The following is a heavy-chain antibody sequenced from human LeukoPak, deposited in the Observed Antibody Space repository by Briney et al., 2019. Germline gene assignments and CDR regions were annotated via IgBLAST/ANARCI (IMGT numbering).Heavy chain of an antibody. CDR2: INSEGTST. CDR3: VRGLDS. V-gene: IGHV3-74*01. Sequence: PSGSLTLSCAASGFTFSSDWMHWLRQAPGKGRVCVSYINSEGTSTNYADSVRGRFTISRYKAKETLYLQMNSLRDEDTALYYCVRGLDSWG. CDR1: GFTFSSDW. D-gene: IGHD3-16*01. J-gene: IGHJ5*01.